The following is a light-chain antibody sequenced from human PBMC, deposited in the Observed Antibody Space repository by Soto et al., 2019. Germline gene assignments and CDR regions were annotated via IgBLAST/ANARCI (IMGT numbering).Light chain of an antibody. CDR1: SSNIGAGYD. V-gene: IGLV1-40*01. CDR3: QSYGSSLSGYV. J-gene: IGLJ1*01. Sequence: QSVLTQPPSVCGAPGQRVTISCTGSSSNIGAGYDVHWYQQLPGTAPKLLIYGNSNRPSGVPDRFSGSKSGTSASLAITGLQAEDEADYYCQSYGSSLSGYVFGTGTKVTVL. CDR2: GNS.